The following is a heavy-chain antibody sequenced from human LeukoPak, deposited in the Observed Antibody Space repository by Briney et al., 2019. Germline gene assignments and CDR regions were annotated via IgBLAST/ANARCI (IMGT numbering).Heavy chain of an antibody. D-gene: IGHD2-2*01. V-gene: IGHV4-34*01. CDR1: GESFSGYY. CDR2: INDSGRT. Sequence: SETLSLTCAVYGESFSGYYWSWLRQPPGKGLEWIGEINDSGRTNYNPSLESRITISVDMSKNQFSLKLNSVTAADTAVYFCARHRRGASRAFEIWGQGTMVTVSS. J-gene: IGHJ3*02. CDR3: ARHRRGASRAFEI.